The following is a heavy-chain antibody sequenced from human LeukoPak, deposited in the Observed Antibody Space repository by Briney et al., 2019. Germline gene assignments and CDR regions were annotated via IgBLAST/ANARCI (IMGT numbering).Heavy chain of an antibody. D-gene: IGHD1-14*01. Sequence: GGSLRLSCSASGFTFSSYTMTWVRQDPGKGLEWVSLISPSGGGTYYADSVKGRFTISRDNSKNTLYLQMNSLRAEDTAVYYCAKPARTDAFDIWGQGTMITVSS. J-gene: IGHJ3*02. V-gene: IGHV3-23*01. CDR1: GFTFSSYT. CDR3: AKPARTDAFDI. CDR2: ISPSGGGT.